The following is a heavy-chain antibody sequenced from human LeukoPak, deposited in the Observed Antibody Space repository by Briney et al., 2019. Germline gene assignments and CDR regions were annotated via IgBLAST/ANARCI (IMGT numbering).Heavy chain of an antibody. D-gene: IGHD5-18*01. CDR1: GGSISSYY. J-gene: IGHJ4*02. Sequence: PSETLSLTCTVSGGSISSYYWSWIRQPPGKGLEWIGYINHSGSTNYNPSLKSRVTISVDTSKNQSSLKLNSVTAADTAVYYCARVERGYSYGPVDSWGQGTLVTVSS. V-gene: IGHV4-59*01. CDR3: ARVERGYSYGPVDS. CDR2: INHSGST.